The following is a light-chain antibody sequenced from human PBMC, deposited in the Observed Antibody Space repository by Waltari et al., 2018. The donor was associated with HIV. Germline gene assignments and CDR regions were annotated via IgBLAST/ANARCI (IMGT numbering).Light chain of an antibody. Sequence: QSVLTQPPSVSAAPGQMVTIPCSGSISNIGRTYAPWYQHLPGTAPKLLIYDNKERPSGIPDRFSASKSGTSVALDITGLQTGDEGDYYCGTWDSSLSAVVFGGGTKLTVL. J-gene: IGLJ2*01. CDR2: DNK. CDR3: GTWDSSLSAVV. CDR1: ISNIGRTY. V-gene: IGLV1-51*01.